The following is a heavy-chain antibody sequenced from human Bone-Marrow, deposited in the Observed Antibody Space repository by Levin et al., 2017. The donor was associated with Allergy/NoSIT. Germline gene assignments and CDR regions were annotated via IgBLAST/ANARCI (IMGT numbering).Heavy chain of an antibody. Sequence: LSQTLSLTCTVSGGSIRSGSYYWNWIRQHPGKGLEWIGYIYYTGSTYYSPSLKSRVSISLDTSKNQFSLMLNSVTAADTAVYYCARDKGLWDRAFDYWGQGTLVTVSS. V-gene: IGHV4-31*03. D-gene: IGHD3-16*01. J-gene: IGHJ4*02. CDR3: ARDKGLWDRAFDY. CDR2: IYYTGST. CDR1: GGSIRSGSYY.